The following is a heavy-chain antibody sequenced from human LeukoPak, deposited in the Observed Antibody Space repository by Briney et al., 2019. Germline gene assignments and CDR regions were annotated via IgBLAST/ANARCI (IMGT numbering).Heavy chain of an antibody. CDR1: GFTFSTYV. V-gene: IGHV3-23*01. D-gene: IGHD4-17*01. J-gene: IGHJ4*02. Sequence: GGSLRLSCAASGFTFSTYVVSWVRQAPGKGLEWVSAISGSGGNTYYADSVKGRFTVSRDNSKNTLYLQMNSLRAEDTAVYYCAKGRLATVTTWDYFDYWGQGTLVTVSS. CDR2: ISGSGGNT. CDR3: AKGRLATVTTWDYFDY.